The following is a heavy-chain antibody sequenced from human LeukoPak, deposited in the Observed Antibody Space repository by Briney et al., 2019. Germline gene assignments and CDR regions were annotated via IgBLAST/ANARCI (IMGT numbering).Heavy chain of an antibody. CDR1: GFTFSSFA. Sequence: GGSLRLSCAASGFTSGFTFSSFAMSWVRQAPGKGLEWVSAISGSGTATHYAASVRGRFTISRDNSKNTLYLEMNSLGAEDTAIYYCAKDISSTSSTPFDPWGQGTLVTVSS. D-gene: IGHD3-3*02. CDR2: ISGSGTAT. CDR3: AKDISSTSSTPFDP. V-gene: IGHV3-23*01. J-gene: IGHJ5*02.